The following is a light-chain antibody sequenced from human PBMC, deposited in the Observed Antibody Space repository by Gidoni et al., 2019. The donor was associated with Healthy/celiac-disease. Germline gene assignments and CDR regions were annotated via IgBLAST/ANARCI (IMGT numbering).Light chain of an antibody. V-gene: IGLV6-57*01. CDR2: EDN. J-gene: IGLJ2*01. CDR1: SGSLASNY. Sequence: FMLTQPHPVSESPGTPVTISCTRSSGSLASNYVQWYQQRPGSSPTTVIYEDNQRPSGVPDRFSGSIDSSSNSASLTISGLKTEDEADYYCQSYDSSDVVFGGGTKLTVL. CDR3: QSYDSSDVV.